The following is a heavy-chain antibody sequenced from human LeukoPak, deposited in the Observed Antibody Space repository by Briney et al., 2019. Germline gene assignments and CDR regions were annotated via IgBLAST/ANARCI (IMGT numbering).Heavy chain of an antibody. J-gene: IGHJ4*02. D-gene: IGHD1-26*01. CDR1: GFTFTSSA. V-gene: IGHV1-58*02. CDR2: IVVGSDNT. Sequence: ASVKVSCKASGFTFTSSAMQWVRQARGQRLEWIGWIVVGSDNTNYAQKFQERVTITRDMSTSTAYMELSSLRSEDTAVYYCAADTDSGSYYDEFDYWGQGTLVTVSS. CDR3: AADTDSGSYYDEFDY.